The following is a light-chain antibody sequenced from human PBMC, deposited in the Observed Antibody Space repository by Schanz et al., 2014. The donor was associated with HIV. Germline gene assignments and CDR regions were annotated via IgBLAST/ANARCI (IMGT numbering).Light chain of an antibody. CDR1: QSVSSD. CDR2: GAF. V-gene: IGKV3-15*01. CDR3: QQYSDWPPST. J-gene: IGKJ2*01. Sequence: EIVLTQSPGTLSLSPGERATLSCRASQSVSSDYFAWYQQKSGQAPRLLIYGAFTRATGIPVRFSGSGSGADFTLTIGGLQSEDFAVYYCQQYSDWPPSTFGQGTKLEIK.